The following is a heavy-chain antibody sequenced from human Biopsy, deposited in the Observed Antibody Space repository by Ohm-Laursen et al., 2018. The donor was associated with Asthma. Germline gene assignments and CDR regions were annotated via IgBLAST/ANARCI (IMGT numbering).Heavy chain of an antibody. D-gene: IGHD2-2*01. CDR1: GGTFNTYV. V-gene: IGHV1-69*13. Sequence: SVTVFCKSLGGTFNTYVIGWVRQAPGQGLEWMGGINSVFGTTTYPQKFQDRVTITADDSTSTVYMELSSLRSEDTAVYYCARKAGSCISRTCYSLDFWGQGTLVTVSS. J-gene: IGHJ4*02. CDR2: INSVFGTT. CDR3: ARKAGSCISRTCYSLDF.